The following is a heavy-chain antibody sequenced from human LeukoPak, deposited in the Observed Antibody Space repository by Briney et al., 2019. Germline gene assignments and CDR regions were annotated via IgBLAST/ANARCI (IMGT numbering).Heavy chain of an antibody. D-gene: IGHD2-15*01. CDR3: ARLPGFCSGGSCYDY. J-gene: IGHJ4*02. CDR1: GGSLSSSSYD. V-gene: IGHV4-39*01. Sequence: PSETLSPTCTVSGGSLSSSSYDWGWIRQPPGTGLVWLGIIYYSGSTYYNPSLKSRVTISVDTSKNQISLKLRSVTAADTAVYYCARLPGFCSGGSCYDYWGQGTLVTVSS. CDR2: IYYSGST.